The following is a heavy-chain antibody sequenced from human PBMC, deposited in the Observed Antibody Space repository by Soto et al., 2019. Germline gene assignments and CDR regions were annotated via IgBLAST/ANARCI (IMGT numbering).Heavy chain of an antibody. CDR3: VRGKYSGSYFFDY. V-gene: IGHV3-74*01. J-gene: IGHJ4*02. Sequence: PGGSLRLSCEASGFSFSDDWMHWVRQAPGKGLVWVSSVSSVGSTTDYADSVKGRFTISRDNAKNTLYLQMNSLGAEDTAVYYCVRGKYSGSYFFDYWSQGTLVTVSS. CDR2: VSSVGSTT. D-gene: IGHD1-26*01. CDR1: GFSFSDDW.